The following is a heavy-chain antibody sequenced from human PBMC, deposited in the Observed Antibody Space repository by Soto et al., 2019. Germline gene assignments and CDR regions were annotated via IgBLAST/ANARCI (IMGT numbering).Heavy chain of an antibody. D-gene: IGHD3-22*01. J-gene: IGHJ4*02. CDR2: ISYDGSNK. CDR3: ARDPAGGSGYYYLFDY. Sequence: SLRLSCAASGFTFSTFAMHWVRQAPGKGLDWVAVISYDGSNKYYADSVKGRFTISRDNSKNTLYLQMNSLRAEDTAVYYCARDPAGGSGYYYLFDYWGQGTLVTVS. CDR1: GFTFSTFA. V-gene: IGHV3-30-3*01.